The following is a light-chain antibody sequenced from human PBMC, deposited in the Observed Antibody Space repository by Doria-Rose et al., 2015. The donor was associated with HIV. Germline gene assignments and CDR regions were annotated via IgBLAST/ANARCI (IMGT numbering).Light chain of an antibody. CDR3: QHFDKYFSWT. CDR2: KAS. V-gene: IGKV1-5*03. Sequence: DIRLTQSPSTLSASVGDRVTITCRASQSISNWLAWYQQKPGQVPKLLIYKASTLQSGVPSRFRGSGSGTEFTLTINSLQPDDFATYYCQHFDKYFSWTFGHGTKVDIK. CDR1: QSISNW. J-gene: IGKJ1*01.